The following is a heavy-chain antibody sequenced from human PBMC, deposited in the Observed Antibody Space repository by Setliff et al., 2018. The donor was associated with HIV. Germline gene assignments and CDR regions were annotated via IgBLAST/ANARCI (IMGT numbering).Heavy chain of an antibody. CDR1: GGSLSSGAYS. CDR2: IYYSGST. J-gene: IGHJ6*02. D-gene: IGHD3-3*01. V-gene: IGHV4-30-4*02. Sequence: SSETLSLTCTVSGGSLSSGAYSWSWIRQPPGKGLEWIGYIYYSGSTYYNPSLKSRVTISVDTSNNQFSLKLSSVIAADTAVYYCARIFGDQGYYYGMDVWGQGTTVTVSS. CDR3: ARIFGDQGYYYGMDV.